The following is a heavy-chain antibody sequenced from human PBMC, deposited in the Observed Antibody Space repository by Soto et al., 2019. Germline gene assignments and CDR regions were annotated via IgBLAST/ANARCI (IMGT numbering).Heavy chain of an antibody. D-gene: IGHD6-19*01. Sequence: VEVSCKASGGTFSSYAIIWVRQAPGQGLEWMGGIIPIFGTANYAQKFQGRVTITADESTSTAYMELSSLRSEDTAVYYCARAVTAVAYAFDIWGQGTVVTVSS. CDR3: ARAVTAVAYAFDI. V-gene: IGHV1-69*01. J-gene: IGHJ3*02. CDR1: GGTFSSYA. CDR2: IIPIFGTA.